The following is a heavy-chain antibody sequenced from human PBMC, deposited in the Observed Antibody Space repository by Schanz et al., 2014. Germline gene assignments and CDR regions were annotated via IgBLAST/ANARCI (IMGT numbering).Heavy chain of an antibody. Sequence: VQLLESGGGLVQPGGPLRLSCAASGFTFNSYAMTWVRQAPGKGLEWVSAISGSGGSTYYADSVKGRFTISRDNSKNTLYLQMNTLRAEDTAVYYCARDRGYCSGGSCLTFDYWGQGTLVTVSS. CDR2: ISGSGGST. CDR3: ARDRGYCSGGSCLTFDY. J-gene: IGHJ4*02. D-gene: IGHD2-15*01. CDR1: GFTFNSYA. V-gene: IGHV3-23*01.